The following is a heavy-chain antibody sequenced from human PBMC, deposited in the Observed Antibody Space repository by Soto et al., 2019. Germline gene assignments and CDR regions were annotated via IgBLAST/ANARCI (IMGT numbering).Heavy chain of an antibody. J-gene: IGHJ6*02. D-gene: IGHD5-18*01. CDR2: ISAYNGNT. Sequence: ASVKVSCKASGYTFTSYGISWVRQAPGQGLEWMGWISAYNGNTNYAQKLQGRVTMTTDTSTSTAYMELRSLRSDDTAVYYCARDVWGYGPHYYYYGMDVWGQGTTVTVSS. V-gene: IGHV1-18*04. CDR3: ARDVWGYGPHYYYYGMDV. CDR1: GYTFTSYG.